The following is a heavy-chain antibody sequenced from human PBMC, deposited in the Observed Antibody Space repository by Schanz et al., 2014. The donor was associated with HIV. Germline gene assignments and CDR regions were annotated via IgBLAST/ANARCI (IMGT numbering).Heavy chain of an antibody. D-gene: IGHD2-21*01. CDR1: GVTFSNYW. V-gene: IGHV3-7*01. J-gene: IGHJ4*02. Sequence: EVQLVESGGGLVQPGGSLRLSCVASGVTFSNYWMTWVRHVSGKGLEWVANIKQDGTEMYYVDSVKGRFTISRDNAKNSLYLQMSSLRVEDTAVYYCTREGNYYGGSVPGHWGQGALVSVSS. CDR2: IKQDGTEM. CDR3: TREGNYYGGSVPGH.